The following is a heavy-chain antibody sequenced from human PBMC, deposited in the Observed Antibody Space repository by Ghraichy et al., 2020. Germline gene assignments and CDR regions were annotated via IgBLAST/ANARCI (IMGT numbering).Heavy chain of an antibody. D-gene: IGHD5-12*01. CDR1: GFTFSSYA. CDR3: AKDHDIVATHWGNWFDP. J-gene: IGHJ5*02. CDR2: ISGSGGST. V-gene: IGHV3-23*01. Sequence: GESLNISCAASGFTFSSYAMSWVRQAPGKGLEWVSAISGSGGSTYYADSVKGRFTISRDNSKNTLYLQMNSLRAEDTAVYYCAKDHDIVATHWGNWFDPWGQGTLVTVSS.